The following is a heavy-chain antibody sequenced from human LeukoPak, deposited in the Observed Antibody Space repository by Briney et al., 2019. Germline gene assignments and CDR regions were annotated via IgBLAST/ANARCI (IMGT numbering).Heavy chain of an antibody. D-gene: IGHD6-6*01. CDR1: GYTFSSYA. CDR3: AREYSSSSGYQDY. J-gene: IGHJ4*02. V-gene: IGHV1-69*05. Sequence: GASVKVSCKASGYTFSSYAISWVRQAPGQGLEWMGRIIPIFGTANYAQKFQGRVTITTDESTSTAYMELSSLRSEDTAVYYCAREYSSSSGYQDYWGQGTLVTVSS. CDR2: IIPIFGTA.